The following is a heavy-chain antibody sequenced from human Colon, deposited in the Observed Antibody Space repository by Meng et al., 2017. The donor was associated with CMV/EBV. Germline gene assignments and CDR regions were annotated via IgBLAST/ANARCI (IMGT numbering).Heavy chain of an antibody. CDR1: GGSISSYY. D-gene: IGHD1-26*01. V-gene: IGHV4-59*01. J-gene: IGHJ6*02. CDR2: IYYSGST. CDR3: ARPSSGSYNYGMDV. Sequence: SETLSLTCTVSGGSISSYYWSWIRQPPGKGLEWIGYIYYSGSTNYNPYLKSRVTISVDTSKNQFSLKLSSVTAADTAVYYCARPSSGSYNYGMDVWGQGTTVTVSS.